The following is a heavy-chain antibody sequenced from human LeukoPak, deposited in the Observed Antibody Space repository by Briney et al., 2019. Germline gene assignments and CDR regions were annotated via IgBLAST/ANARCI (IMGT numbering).Heavy chain of an antibody. D-gene: IGHD5-12*01. CDR1: GGYISTYY. J-gene: IGHJ4*02. V-gene: IGHV4-59*01. CDR2: IHYTGST. Sequence: PSETLSLTCTVSGGYISTYYWSWIRQPPGKGLEWIGYIHYTGSTNYNPSLKSRVTISVDTSKNQFSLKLSSVTAADTAVYYCARPPRTVATMFDYWGRGTLVTVSS. CDR3: ARPPRTVATMFDY.